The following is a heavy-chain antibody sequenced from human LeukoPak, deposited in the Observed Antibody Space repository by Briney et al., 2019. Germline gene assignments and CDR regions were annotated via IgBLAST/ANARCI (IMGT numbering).Heavy chain of an antibody. CDR1: GFTFSSYS. J-gene: IGHJ4*02. CDR3: ARHLSGVTGYSYGRGIDY. Sequence: GGSLRLSCAASGFTFSSYSMNWVRQAPGKGLEWVSSISSSSSYIYYADSVKGRFTISRDNAKNSLYLQMNSLRAEDTAVYYCARHLSGVTGYSYGRGIDYWGQGTLVTVSS. V-gene: IGHV3-21*01. CDR2: ISSSSSYI. D-gene: IGHD5-18*01.